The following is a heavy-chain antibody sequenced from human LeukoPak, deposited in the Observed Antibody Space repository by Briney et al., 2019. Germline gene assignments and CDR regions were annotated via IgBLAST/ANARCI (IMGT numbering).Heavy chain of an antibody. Sequence: GGSLRLSCAASGFTFSSFWMAWVRQAPGKGLEWVAKIKQDGCIQYYGDSVKGRFTISRDNANNSLYPQMNSLRAEDTALYHHFLYCATSYDSSGCDWGQGTLVTVSS. CDR2: IKQDGCIQ. CDR3: FLYCATSYDSSGCD. D-gene: IGHD3-22*01. J-gene: IGHJ4*02. V-gene: IGHV3-7*01. CDR1: GFTFSSFW.